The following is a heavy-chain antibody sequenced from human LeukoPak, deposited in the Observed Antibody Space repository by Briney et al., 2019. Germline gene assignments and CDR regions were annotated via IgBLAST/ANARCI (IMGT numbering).Heavy chain of an antibody. CDR1: GYTFTSYY. J-gene: IGHJ4*02. Sequence: ASVKVSCKASGYTFTSYYMHWVRQAPGQGLEWMGIVNPSGGSTSYAQKFQGRVTMTRDTSTSTVYMELSSLRSEDTAVYYCARDRRDSSGWSAFDYWGQGTLVSVSS. CDR2: VNPSGGST. D-gene: IGHD6-19*01. V-gene: IGHV1-46*01. CDR3: ARDRRDSSGWSAFDY.